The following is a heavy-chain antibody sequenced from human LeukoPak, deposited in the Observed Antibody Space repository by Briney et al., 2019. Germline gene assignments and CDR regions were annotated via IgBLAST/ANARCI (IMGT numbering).Heavy chain of an antibody. D-gene: IGHD3-22*01. J-gene: IGHJ3*02. V-gene: IGHV4-31*03. Sequence: SETLSLTCTVSGGSISSGGYYWSWIRQHPGKGLEWIGYIYYAGSTYYNPSLKSRLTISLDTSKNHFSLKLSSVTAADTAVYYCARYYYDSSCYYDDAFDIWGQGTMVTVSS. CDR1: GGSISSGGYY. CDR2: IYYAGST. CDR3: ARYYYDSSCYYDDAFDI.